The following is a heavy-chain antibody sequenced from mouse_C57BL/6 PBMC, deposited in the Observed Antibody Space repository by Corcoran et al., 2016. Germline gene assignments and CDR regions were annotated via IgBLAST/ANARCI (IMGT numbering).Heavy chain of an antibody. CDR1: GYTFTSYW. J-gene: IGHJ2*01. CDR3: ARGVTTVVATDY. Sequence: QVQLQQPGAELVKPGASVKLSCKASGYTFTSYWMQWVKQRPGQGIEWIGEIDPSDSYTNYNQKFKGKATLTVDTSSSTAYMQLSSLTSEDSAVYYCARGVTTVVATDYWGQGTTLTVSS. D-gene: IGHD1-1*01. CDR2: IDPSDSYT. V-gene: IGHV1-50*01.